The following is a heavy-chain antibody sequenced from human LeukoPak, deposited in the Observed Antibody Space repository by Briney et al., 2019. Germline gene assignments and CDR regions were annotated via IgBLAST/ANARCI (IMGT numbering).Heavy chain of an antibody. D-gene: IGHD6-19*01. V-gene: IGHV3-53*01. CDR3: ARIAVAGLFDY. J-gene: IGHJ4*02. CDR2: IYSGGST. Sequence: GGSLRLSCAASGFTFSSYSMNWVRQAPGKGLEWVSVIYSGGSTYYADSVKGRFTISRDNSKNTLYLQMNSLRAEDTAVYYCARIAVAGLFDYWGQGTLVTVSS. CDR1: GFTFSSYS.